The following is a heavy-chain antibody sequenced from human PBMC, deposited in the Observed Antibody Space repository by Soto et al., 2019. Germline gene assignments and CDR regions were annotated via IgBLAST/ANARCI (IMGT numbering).Heavy chain of an antibody. D-gene: IGHD2-8*02. CDR3: ARSGGTSSYHWFDP. V-gene: IGHV3-33*01. CDR1: GFTFSSYA. Sequence: GGSLRLSCAASGFTFSSYAMHWVRQAPGKGLEWVAVIWYDGSNKYYADSVKGRFTISRDNSKNTLYLQMNSLRGEDTAVYYCARSGGTSSYHWFDPWGQGTLVTVSS. CDR2: IWYDGSNK. J-gene: IGHJ5*02.